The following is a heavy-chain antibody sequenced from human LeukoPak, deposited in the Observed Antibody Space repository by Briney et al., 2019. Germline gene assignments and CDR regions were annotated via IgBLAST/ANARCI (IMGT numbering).Heavy chain of an antibody. V-gene: IGHV3-66*01. J-gene: IGHJ5*02. Sequence: GGSLRLSCAASGFTVSSNYMSWVRQAPGKGLEWVSVIYSGGGTYYADSVKGRFTISRDNSKNTLYLQMNSLRAEDTAVYYCARGIATGVDFFDPWGQGTLLTVSS. CDR1: GFTVSSNY. CDR3: ARGIATGVDFFDP. D-gene: IGHD6-13*01. CDR2: IYSGGGT.